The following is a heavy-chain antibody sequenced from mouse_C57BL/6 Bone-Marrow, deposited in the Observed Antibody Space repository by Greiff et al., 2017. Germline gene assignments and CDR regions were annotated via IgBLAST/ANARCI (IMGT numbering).Heavy chain of an antibody. CDR3: ARDNCDCWDIDV. V-gene: IGHV1-85*01. CDR2: IYPRDGRT. D-gene: IGHD4-1*01. Sequence: QVQLQQSGPELVKPGASVKLSCKASGYTFTSYDINWVKQRPGQGLEWIGWIYPRDGRTNYNEKFKGKATLTVDTSSSTAYRELHCQASEVSAVDFWARDNCDCWDIDVWGTGTTVTVSS. J-gene: IGHJ1*03. CDR1: GYTFTSYD.